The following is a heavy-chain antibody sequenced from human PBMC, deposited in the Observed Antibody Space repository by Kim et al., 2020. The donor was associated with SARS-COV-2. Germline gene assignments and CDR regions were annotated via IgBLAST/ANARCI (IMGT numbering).Heavy chain of an antibody. CDR1: GFTFSSYS. Sequence: GGSLRLSCAASGFTFSSYSMSWVRQAPGKGLEWVAYISSSSSYIYYADSVKGRFTISRDNAKNSLYLQMNSLRAEDTAVYYCARDVSGTCVDGCGGQGT. V-gene: IGHV3-21*01. D-gene: IGHD6-19*01. J-gene: IGHJ4*02. CDR2: ISSSSSYI. CDR3: ARDVSGTCVDGC.